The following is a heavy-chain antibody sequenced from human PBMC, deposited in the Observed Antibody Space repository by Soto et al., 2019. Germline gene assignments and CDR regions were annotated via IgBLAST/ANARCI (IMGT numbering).Heavy chain of an antibody. Sequence: QTLSLTCAISGDSVSSNTASWNWIRQSPSRGLEWLGRTYFRSKWYNDYAVSVKSRIIINPDTSNNQFSLQLNSVTPEDTAVYFCAKGDNLGPKTGYAFDPRGQGILVTVSS. J-gene: IGHJ5*02. V-gene: IGHV6-1*01. D-gene: IGHD5-12*01. CDR1: GDSVSSNTAS. CDR2: TYFRSKWYN. CDR3: AKGDNLGPKTGYAFDP.